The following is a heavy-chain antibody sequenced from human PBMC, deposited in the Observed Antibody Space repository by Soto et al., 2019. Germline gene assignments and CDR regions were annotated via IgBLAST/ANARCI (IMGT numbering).Heavy chain of an antibody. D-gene: IGHD6-6*01. CDR1: GFSFSSHA. J-gene: IGHJ4*02. CDR3: AKDVAPLSSSTLPIFDY. V-gene: IGHV3-30*18. Sequence: GGSLRLSCVASGFSFSSHAMTWVRQAPGKGLEWVAVISYDGSNKYYADSVKGRFTISRDNSKNTLYLQMNSLRAEDTAVYYCAKDVAPLSSSTLPIFDYWGQGSLGTGS. CDR2: ISYDGSNK.